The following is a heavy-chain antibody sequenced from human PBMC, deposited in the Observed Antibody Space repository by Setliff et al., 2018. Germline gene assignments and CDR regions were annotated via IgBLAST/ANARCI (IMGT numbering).Heavy chain of an antibody. CDR1: GDSISSGDYF. V-gene: IGHV4-30-4*08. Sequence: SETLSLTCAVSGDSISSGDYFWSWIRQPPGKGLEWIAYIYHSGSAYYNPSLKSRVTMSVDTSKNQFSLHLTSVTAEDTALYYCARGDSLVSHWGQGTLVTVS. D-gene: IGHD3-9*01. CDR2: IYHSGSA. CDR3: ARGDSLVSH. J-gene: IGHJ4*02.